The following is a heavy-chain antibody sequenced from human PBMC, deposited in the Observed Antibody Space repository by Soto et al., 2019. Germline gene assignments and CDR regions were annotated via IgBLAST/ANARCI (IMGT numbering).Heavy chain of an antibody. CDR3: ARRYGPGFDY. Sequence: PSETLSLTCTVSGGSISSYYLSWIRQPPGKGLEWIGYIYYSGGTNYNPSLKSRVTISVDTSKNQFSLKLSSVTAADTAVYYCARRYGPGFDYWGQGTLVTVSS. CDR1: GGSISSYY. D-gene: IGHD4-17*01. CDR2: IYYSGGT. V-gene: IGHV4-59*08. J-gene: IGHJ4*02.